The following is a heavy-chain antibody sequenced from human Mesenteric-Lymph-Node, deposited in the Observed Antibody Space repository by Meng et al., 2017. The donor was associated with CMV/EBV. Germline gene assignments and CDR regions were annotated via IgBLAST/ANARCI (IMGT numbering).Heavy chain of an antibody. Sequence: APGGTFSTYGITWVRLAPGQGLEWVGGIIPILGIENSAPKFLDRFTISADESTSTAYMEVSGLRSEDTAVYYCARYWFGELLTWFDPWGQGTLVTVSS. CDR2: IIPILGIE. CDR3: ARYWFGELLTWFDP. V-gene: IGHV1-69*10. J-gene: IGHJ5*02. D-gene: IGHD3-10*01. CDR1: GGTFSTYG.